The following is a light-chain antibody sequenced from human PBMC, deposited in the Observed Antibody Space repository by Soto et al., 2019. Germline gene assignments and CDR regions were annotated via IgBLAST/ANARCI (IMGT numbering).Light chain of an antibody. Sequence: EIVMTQSPATLSVSPGERATLSCRASQSVSHNLAWYQQKPGRAPRLLIYGASSRATGIPARISGSGSGTEFSLTISSLQSEDFAVYYCQQYNNMPLTFGGGTKVEIK. J-gene: IGKJ4*01. CDR2: GAS. CDR3: QQYNNMPLT. V-gene: IGKV3-15*01. CDR1: QSVSHN.